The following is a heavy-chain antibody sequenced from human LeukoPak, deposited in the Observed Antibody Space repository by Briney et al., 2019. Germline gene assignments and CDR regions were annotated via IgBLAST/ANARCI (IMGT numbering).Heavy chain of an antibody. CDR3: ARSPGAFDI. CDR1: GGSISSGGYS. D-gene: IGHD7-27*01. J-gene: IGHJ3*02. CDR2: IYHSGST. V-gene: IGHV4-30-2*01. Sequence: SEALSDTCADPGGSISSGGYSWSWIRQPPGKGLEWIGYIYHSGSTYYNPSLKSRVTISVDRSKNQFSLKLSSVTAADTAVYYCARSPGAFDIWGQGTMVTVSS.